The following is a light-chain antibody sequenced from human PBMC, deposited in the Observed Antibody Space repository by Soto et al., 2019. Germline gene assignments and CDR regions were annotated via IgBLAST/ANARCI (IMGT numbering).Light chain of an antibody. J-gene: IGLJ2*01. CDR2: DVT. CDR3: SSCTSSSTLV. CDR1: SSDVGGYNF. V-gene: IGLV2-14*01. Sequence: QSALTQPASVSGSPGQSITISCTGTSSDVGGYNFVSWYRQHPGKAPKLMIYDVTNRPSGVSNRFSGSKSGNTASLTISGLQAEDEADYYCSSCTSSSTLVFGGGTKLTVL.